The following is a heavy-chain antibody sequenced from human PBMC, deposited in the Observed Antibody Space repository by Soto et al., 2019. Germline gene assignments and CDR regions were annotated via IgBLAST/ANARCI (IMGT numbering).Heavy chain of an antibody. D-gene: IGHD1-7*01. Sequence: QVQLQESGPGLVKPSQTLSLTCTVSGGSISSGDYYWSWIRQPPGKGLEWIGYIYYSGSTYYNPSLKSRVTISVDTSKNQFSLKLSSVTAADTAVYYCARQLNWNYEGNWFDPWGQGTLVTVSS. V-gene: IGHV4-30-4*01. CDR2: IYYSGST. CDR1: GGSISSGDYY. CDR3: ARQLNWNYEGNWFDP. J-gene: IGHJ5*02.